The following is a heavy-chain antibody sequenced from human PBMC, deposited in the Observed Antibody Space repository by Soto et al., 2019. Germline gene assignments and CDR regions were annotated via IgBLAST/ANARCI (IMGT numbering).Heavy chain of an antibody. CDR2: ISYDGSDK. CDR1: GFTFSSYA. Sequence: GGSLRLSCAASGFTFSSYAVHWVRQAPGKGLEWVALISYDGSDKYYADSVKGRFTISRDKSKNTLYLQMNSLKVEDTAVYYCARDGRYCTSTSCYQTYYYYYGMDVWGQGTTVTVSS. J-gene: IGHJ6*02. V-gene: IGHV3-30-3*01. D-gene: IGHD2-2*01. CDR3: ARDGRYCTSTSCYQTYYYYYGMDV.